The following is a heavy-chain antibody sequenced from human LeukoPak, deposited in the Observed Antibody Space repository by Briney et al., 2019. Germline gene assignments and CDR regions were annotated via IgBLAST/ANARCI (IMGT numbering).Heavy chain of an antibody. CDR2: IYYSGST. Sequence: SETLSLTCTVSGGSISSHYWSWIRQPPGKGLEWIGYIYYSGSTNYNPSLKSRVTISVDTSKNQFSLKLSSETAADTAVYYCARDQSWFDPWGQGTLVTVSS. J-gene: IGHJ5*02. V-gene: IGHV4-59*11. CDR1: GGSISSHY. CDR3: ARDQSWFDP.